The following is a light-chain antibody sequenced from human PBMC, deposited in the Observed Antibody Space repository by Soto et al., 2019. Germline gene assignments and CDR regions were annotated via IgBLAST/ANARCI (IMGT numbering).Light chain of an antibody. CDR1: TSDVGGYNF. CDR2: NGF. J-gene: IGLJ2*01. V-gene: IGLV2-14*03. Sequence: QSALTQPASVSGSPGQSITISCTGTTSDVGGYNFVSWYQHHPGKVPNLMMYNGFDHPSGVSNRFSVSKSGNTASLTISGLQAEDEAHYYCRSYTRGTVVCGGGTTLTVL. CDR3: RSYTRGTVV.